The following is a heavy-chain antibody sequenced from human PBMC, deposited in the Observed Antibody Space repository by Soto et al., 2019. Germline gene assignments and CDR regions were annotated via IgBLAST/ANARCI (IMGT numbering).Heavy chain of an antibody. CDR2: IYSGGST. V-gene: IGHV3-53*01. CDR1: VFTVSSNC. Sequence: GGSLRLSCAASVFTVSSNCMSWVRQAPGKGLEWVSVIYSGGSTYYADSVEGRFTISRDNSKNTLYLQMNSLRAEDTAVYYCARGSRYFDWLSYFDYWGQGTLVTVSS. D-gene: IGHD3-9*01. CDR3: ARGSRYFDWLSYFDY. J-gene: IGHJ4*02.